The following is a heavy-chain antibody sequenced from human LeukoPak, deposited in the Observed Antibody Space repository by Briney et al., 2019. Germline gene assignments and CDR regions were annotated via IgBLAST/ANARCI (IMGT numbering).Heavy chain of an antibody. Sequence: GGSLRLSCAASGFTFSDYYMSWIRQAPGKGLEWVSYISSSSSYIYYADSVKGRFTISRDNSKNTLYLQMNSLRAEDTAVYYCAKAGGWYYDILTGYYFDYWGQGTLVTVSS. CDR1: GFTFSDYY. J-gene: IGHJ4*02. V-gene: IGHV3-11*05. CDR2: ISSSSSYI. D-gene: IGHD3-9*01. CDR3: AKAGGWYYDILTGYYFDY.